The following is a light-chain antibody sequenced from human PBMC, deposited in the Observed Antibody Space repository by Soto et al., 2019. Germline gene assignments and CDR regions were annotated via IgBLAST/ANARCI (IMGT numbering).Light chain of an antibody. CDR1: QSVSSY. J-gene: IGKJ1*01. CDR3: NQRQSWPRT. CDR2: QTS. V-gene: IGKV3-11*01. Sequence: EIVLTQSPGTLSLSPGERATLSCRASQSVSSYLAWYQHRPGQAPRLLIYQTSIRAAGIQARFSASGSGTDFTLTISDVQPEDFALYYCNQRQSWPRTFGQGTKVDIK.